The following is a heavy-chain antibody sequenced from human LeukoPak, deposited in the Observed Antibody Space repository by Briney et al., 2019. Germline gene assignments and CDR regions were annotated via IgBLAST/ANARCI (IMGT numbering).Heavy chain of an antibody. D-gene: IGHD2-2*01. CDR3: ARTDIVVVPAAHEPELAEYFQH. CDR1: GFTFSSYS. J-gene: IGHJ1*01. Sequence: GGSLRLSCAASGFTFSSYSMNWVRQAPGKGLEWVSSISSSSSYIYYADSVKGRFTISRDNAKNSPYLQMDSLRAEDTAAYYCARTDIVVVPAAHEPELAEYFQHWGQGTLVTVSS. V-gene: IGHV3-21*01. CDR2: ISSSSSYI.